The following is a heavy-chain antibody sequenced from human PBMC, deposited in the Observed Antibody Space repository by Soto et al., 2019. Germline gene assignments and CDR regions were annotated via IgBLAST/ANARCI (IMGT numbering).Heavy chain of an antibody. J-gene: IGHJ4*02. CDR1: GDPFNSYT. Sequence: QVQLVQSGAAVKKPGSSVKVSCKTSGDPFNSYTISWVRQAPGRGLEWMGRIIPVFGMSNYAERFQGRVTITADEATSTAFMELSSLTSDDTAIYFCAKESGYYHGSGSYYYFDHWGQGNPVNGSS. CDR3: AKESGYYHGSGSYYYFDH. CDR2: IIPVFGMS. V-gene: IGHV1-69*02. D-gene: IGHD3-10*01.